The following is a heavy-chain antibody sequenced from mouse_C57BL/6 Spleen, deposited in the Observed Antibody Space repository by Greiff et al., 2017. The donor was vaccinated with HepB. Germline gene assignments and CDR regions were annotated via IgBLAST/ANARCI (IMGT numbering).Heavy chain of an antibody. CDR2: IRLKSDNYAT. J-gene: IGHJ4*01. CDR3: TTGTHYAMDY. D-gene: IGHD2-14*01. V-gene: IGHV6-3*01. Sequence: EVQLQESGGGLVQPGGSMKLSCVASGFTFSNYWMNWVRQSPEKGLEWVAQIRLKSDNYATHYAESVKGRFTISRDDSKSSVYLQMNNLRAEDTGIYYCTTGTHYAMDYWGQGTSVTVSS. CDR1: GFTFSNYW.